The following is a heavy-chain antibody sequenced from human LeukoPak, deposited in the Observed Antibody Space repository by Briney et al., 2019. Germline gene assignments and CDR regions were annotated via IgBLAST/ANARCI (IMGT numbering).Heavy chain of an antibody. CDR2: ISSSSSYI. CDR1: GFTVSSNY. Sequence: GGSLRLSCAASGFTVSSNYMSWVRQAPGKGLEWVSSISSSSSYIYYADSVKGRFTISRDNAKNSLYLQMNSLRAEDTAVYYCARDWELYYYGMDVWGQGTTVTVSS. D-gene: IGHD1-26*01. V-gene: IGHV3-21*01. CDR3: ARDWELYYYGMDV. J-gene: IGHJ6*02.